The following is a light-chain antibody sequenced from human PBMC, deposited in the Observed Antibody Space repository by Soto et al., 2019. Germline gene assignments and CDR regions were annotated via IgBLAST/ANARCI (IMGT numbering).Light chain of an antibody. CDR1: QSVSSN. J-gene: IGKJ1*01. CDR3: QEYSAWWT. CDR2: GAS. Sequence: EIVMTQSPATLSVSPGERATLSCRASQSVSSNLAWYQQKPGQAPMLLVYGASTRATGIPARFSGSGSGTEFTLTISSLQSEDSAVYYCQEYSAWWTFGQGTKVEIK. V-gene: IGKV3-15*01.